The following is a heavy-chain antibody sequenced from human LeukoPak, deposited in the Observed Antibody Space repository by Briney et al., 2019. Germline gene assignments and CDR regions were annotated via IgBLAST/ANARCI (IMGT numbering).Heavy chain of an antibody. CDR1: GGSFRPYY. CDR3: ARAHSYSGYAEADY. Sequence: SETLSLTCTVSGGSFRPYYWSWIRQPPGKGLEWIGYIFYSGSTKYNPYSPSLKSRVTISMDTSKSEFSLRLSSVTAADTAVYCCARAHSYSGYAEADYWGQGTLVTVSS. CDR2: IFYSGST. J-gene: IGHJ4*02. D-gene: IGHD5-12*01. V-gene: IGHV4-59*01.